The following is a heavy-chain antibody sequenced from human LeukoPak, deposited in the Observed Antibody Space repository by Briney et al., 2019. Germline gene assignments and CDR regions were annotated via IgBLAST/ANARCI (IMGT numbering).Heavy chain of an antibody. CDR1: GYSFTGHW. CDR3: ARRTAGAGPIDY. Sequence: GESLKISCKGSGYSFTGHWIGWVRQMPGKGLEWMGVIYPGDSDTRYSPSFQGQVTISVDKSISTAYLQWSSLKASDTAMYFCARRTAGAGPIDYWGQGTLVTVSS. CDR2: IYPGDSDT. V-gene: IGHV5-51*01. J-gene: IGHJ4*02. D-gene: IGHD6-19*01.